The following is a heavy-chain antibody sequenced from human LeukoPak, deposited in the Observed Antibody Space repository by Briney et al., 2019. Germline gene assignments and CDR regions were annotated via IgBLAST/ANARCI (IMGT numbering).Heavy chain of an antibody. Sequence: GGSLRLSCAPSGFTFNTYSMNWVRQAPGKGLECVSSIGSDKKPHYSESVKGRFAISRDNSKSMLFLQLNSLRAEDTALYYCARDPTGGGARHFDYWGQGTLVTVSS. CDR2: IGSDKKP. CDR1: GFTFNTYS. D-gene: IGHD1-26*01. V-gene: IGHV3-23*01. J-gene: IGHJ4*02. CDR3: ARDPTGGGARHFDY.